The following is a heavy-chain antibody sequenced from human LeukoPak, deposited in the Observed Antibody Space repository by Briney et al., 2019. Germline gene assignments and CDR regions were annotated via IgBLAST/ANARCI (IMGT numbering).Heavy chain of an antibody. CDR2: ISGSGGST. CDR3: AKGRYSSSSFYKNYYGMDV. J-gene: IGHJ6*02. Sequence: GGSLRLSCAASGFTFSSQAMSWVRQAPGKGLEWDPAISGSGGSTYYADSVTGRLTISRDNSKNTLYLQMNSMRAEDTAVYYCAKGRYSSSSFYKNYYGMDVWGQGTTVTVSS. CDR1: GFTFSSQA. D-gene: IGHD6-6*01. V-gene: IGHV3-23*01.